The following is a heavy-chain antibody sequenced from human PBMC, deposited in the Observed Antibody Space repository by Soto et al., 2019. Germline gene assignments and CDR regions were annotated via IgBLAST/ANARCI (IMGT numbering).Heavy chain of an antibody. J-gene: IGHJ3*02. V-gene: IGHV3-48*03. CDR3: ASGMSI. CDR1: GFTFRSYG. Sequence: PGGSLRLSCAASGFTFRSYGMHWVRQAPGKGLEWLSYINTSGSIIYYVDSVKGRFTISRDNAKETLYLQMSSLRAEDTAVYYCASGMSIWGQGTMVAVSS. D-gene: IGHD1-20*01. CDR2: INTSGSII.